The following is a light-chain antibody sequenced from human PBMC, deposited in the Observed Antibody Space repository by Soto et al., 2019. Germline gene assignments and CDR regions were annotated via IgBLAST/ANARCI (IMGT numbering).Light chain of an antibody. CDR1: QGIRND. CDR2: DAS. J-gene: IGKJ1*01. Sequence: AIQMTQSPSSLSASVGDRVTITCRASQGIRNDLGWYQQKPGKAPKLLIYDASNLETGVPSRFRGSGSGTEFSLTISSLQPGDSATFYCQQYASYPWTFGRGTKVDIK. CDR3: QQYASYPWT. V-gene: IGKV1-6*01.